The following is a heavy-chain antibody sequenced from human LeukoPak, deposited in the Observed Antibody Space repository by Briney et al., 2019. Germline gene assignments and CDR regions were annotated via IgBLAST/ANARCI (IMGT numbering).Heavy chain of an antibody. CDR1: GGSFSGYY. CDR2: INHSGST. CDR3: ASRGYYFDY. Sequence: SETLSLTCAAYGGSFSGYYWSWIRQPPGKGLEWIGEINHSGSTNYNPSLKSRVTISVDTSKNQFSQKLSSVTAADTAVYYCASRGYYFDYWGQGTLVTVSS. J-gene: IGHJ4*02. D-gene: IGHD3-10*01. V-gene: IGHV4-34*01.